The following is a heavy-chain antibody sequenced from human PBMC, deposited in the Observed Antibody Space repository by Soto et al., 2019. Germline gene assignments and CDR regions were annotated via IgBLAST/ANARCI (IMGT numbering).Heavy chain of an antibody. V-gene: IGHV1-2*04. CDR2: INPNSGGT. CDR3: AREPPRRAPFDI. Sequence: VASVKVSCKASGFTFTSSAVHWVRQAPGQGLEWMGWINPNSGGTNYAQKFQGWVTMTRDTSISTAYMELSRLRSDDTAVYYCAREPPRRAPFDIWGQGTMATVSS. J-gene: IGHJ3*02. CDR1: GFTFTSSA.